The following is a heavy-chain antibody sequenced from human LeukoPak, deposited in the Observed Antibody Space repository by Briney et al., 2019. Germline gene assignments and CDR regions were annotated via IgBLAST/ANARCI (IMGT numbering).Heavy chain of an antibody. CDR2: FDPEDGET. D-gene: IGHD2-8*01. J-gene: IGHJ4*02. Sequence: ASVKVSCKVSGYTLTELSMHWVRQAPGKGLEWMGGFDPEDGETIYAQKFQGRVTMTEDTSTDTAYMELSSLRFEDTAVYYCAVGYCTNGVCYTIGYWGQGTLVTVSS. V-gene: IGHV1-24*01. CDR3: AVGYCTNGVCYTIGY. CDR1: GYTLTELS.